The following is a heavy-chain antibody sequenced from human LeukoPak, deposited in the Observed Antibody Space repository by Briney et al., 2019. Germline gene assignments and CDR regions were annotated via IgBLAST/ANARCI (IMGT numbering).Heavy chain of an antibody. D-gene: IGHD6-6*01. CDR2: INQDGSEM. CDR3: ARVGSSSSPYYYYYMDV. Sequence: GGSLRLSCEASGFTFSNYWMTWVRQAPGKGPEWVANINQDGSEMNYGDSVKGRFTISRDNSKNTLYLQMNSLRAEDTAVYYCARVGSSSSPYYYYYMDVWGKGTTVTVSS. J-gene: IGHJ6*03. CDR1: GFTFSNYW. V-gene: IGHV3-7*01.